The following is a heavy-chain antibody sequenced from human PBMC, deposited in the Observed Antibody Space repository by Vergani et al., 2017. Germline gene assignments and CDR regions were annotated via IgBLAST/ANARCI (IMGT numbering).Heavy chain of an antibody. CDR3: ARGCASNRCPTRGTFEI. CDR1: GESIRSGSHY. Sequence: QVKLQESGPGLLKPSQTLSLTCTVSGESIRSGSHYWSWIRQPAGKGPEWIGRVHSSGSTHYNPSLEGRVSVSMDTAKNEFSLDLQSVTAADTAVYFCARGCASNRCPTRGTFEIWGRGTLVTVSS. CDR2: VHSSGST. D-gene: IGHD2/OR15-2a*01. J-gene: IGHJ3*02. V-gene: IGHV4-61*02.